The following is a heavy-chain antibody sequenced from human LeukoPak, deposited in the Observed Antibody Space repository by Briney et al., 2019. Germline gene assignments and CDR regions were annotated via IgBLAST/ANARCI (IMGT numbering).Heavy chain of an antibody. D-gene: IGHD3-16*02. J-gene: IGHJ4*02. CDR2: IRYDGSNK. V-gene: IGHV3-30*02. CDR1: GFTFSSYV. CDR3: ANNYDYVWGSYRSSGFDY. Sequence: GGSLRLSCAASGFTFSSYVMHWVRQAPGKGLEWVAFIRYDGSNKHYADSVKGRFTISRDNSKNALYLQMNSLRAEDTAVYYCANNYDYVWGSYRSSGFDYWGQGTLVTVSS.